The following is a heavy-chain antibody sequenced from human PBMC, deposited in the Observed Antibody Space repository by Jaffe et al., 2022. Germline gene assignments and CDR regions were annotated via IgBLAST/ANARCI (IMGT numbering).Heavy chain of an antibody. V-gene: IGHV4-39*01. CDR2: IYYSGST. D-gene: IGHD5-12*01. CDR1: GGSISSSSYY. J-gene: IGHJ6*03. Sequence: QLQLQESGPGLVKPSETLSLTCTVSGGSISSSSYYWGWIRQPPGKGLEWIGSIYYSGSTYYNPSLKSRVTISVDTSKNQFSLKLSSVTAADTAVYYCARPEPGYSGRGNYYYYMDVWGKGTTVTVSS. CDR3: ARPEPGYSGRGNYYYYMDV.